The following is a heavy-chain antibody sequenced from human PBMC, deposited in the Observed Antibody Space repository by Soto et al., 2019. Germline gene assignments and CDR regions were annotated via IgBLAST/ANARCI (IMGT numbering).Heavy chain of an antibody. CDR1: GFTFSSYA. Sequence: QVQLVESGGGVVQPGRSLRLSCAASGFTFSSYAMHWVRQAPGKGLEWVAVISYDGSNKYYADSVKGRFTISRDNSKNTLYLQMNSLRAEDTAVYYCASAHSGWYRAPVDYWGQGTLVTVSS. J-gene: IGHJ4*02. CDR2: ISYDGSNK. V-gene: IGHV3-30-3*01. CDR3: ASAHSGWYRAPVDY. D-gene: IGHD6-19*01.